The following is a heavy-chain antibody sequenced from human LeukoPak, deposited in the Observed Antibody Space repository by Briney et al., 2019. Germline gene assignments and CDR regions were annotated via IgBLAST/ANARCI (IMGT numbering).Heavy chain of an antibody. V-gene: IGHV3-7*01. D-gene: IGHD3-16*01. Sequence: PGGSLRLSCVASGFTFSNYWMSWFRQTPRKELEWLGNIKEDGSEKYYLDSLKGRFTISRDNTHSSVFLQMSNLRAEDTAMYYCVRDYVWWTSDPDYWGQGTLVTVSS. CDR3: VRDYVWWTSDPDY. CDR2: IKEDGSEK. J-gene: IGHJ4*02. CDR1: GFTFSNYW.